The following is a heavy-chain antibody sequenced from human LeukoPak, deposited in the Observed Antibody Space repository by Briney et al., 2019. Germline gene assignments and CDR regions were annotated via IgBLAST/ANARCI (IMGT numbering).Heavy chain of an antibody. CDR1: GGTFSSYA. J-gene: IGHJ5*02. V-gene: IGHV1-69*04. CDR2: IIPILGIA. Sequence: ASVKVSCKASGGTFSSYAISWVRQAPGQGLEWVGRIIPILGIANYAQKFQGRVTITADKSTSTAYMELSSLRSEDTAVYYCARGVAAAENTRGNWFDPWGQGTLVTVSS. D-gene: IGHD6-13*01. CDR3: ARGVAAAENTRGNWFDP.